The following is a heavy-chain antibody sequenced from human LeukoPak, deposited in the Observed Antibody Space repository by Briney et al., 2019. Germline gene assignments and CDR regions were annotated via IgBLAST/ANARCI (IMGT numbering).Heavy chain of an antibody. CDR3: ARPNYDSSGYYLYCFDY. V-gene: IGHV5-51*01. J-gene: IGHJ4*02. D-gene: IGHD3-22*01. Sequence: GESLKISCKGSGYSFTSYWIGWVRQMPGKGLEWMGIIYPGDSDTRYSPSFQGQVTISADKSISTAYLQWSSLKASDTAMYYCARPNYDSSGYYLYCFDYWGQGTLVTVSS. CDR2: IYPGDSDT. CDR1: GYSFTSYW.